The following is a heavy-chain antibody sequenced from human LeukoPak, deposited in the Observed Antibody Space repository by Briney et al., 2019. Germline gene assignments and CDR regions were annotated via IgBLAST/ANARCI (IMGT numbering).Heavy chain of an antibody. CDR1: GFIFSSYS. Sequence: GGSLRLSCAASGFIFSSYSMNWVRQAPGKGLEWVSSISSSSSYIYYADSVKGRFTISRDNAKNSLSLQMNSLRAEDTAVYYCARVVGDAGYYFDYWGQGTLVTVSS. CDR2: ISSSSSYI. CDR3: ARVVGDAGYYFDY. D-gene: IGHD2-21*01. J-gene: IGHJ4*02. V-gene: IGHV3-21*01.